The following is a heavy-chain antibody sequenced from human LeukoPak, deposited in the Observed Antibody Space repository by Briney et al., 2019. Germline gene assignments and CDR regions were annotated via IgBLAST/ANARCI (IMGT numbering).Heavy chain of an antibody. CDR2: IYSGGST. J-gene: IGHJ3*02. Sequence: GGSLRLSCAASGFTVSSNYMSWVRQAPGKGLEWVSVIYSGGSTYYADSVMGRFTISRDNSKNTLYLQMNSLRAEDTAVYYCARDRPKDCSGGSCYSGYNAFDIWGQGTMVTVSS. CDR3: ARDRPKDCSGGSCYSGYNAFDI. V-gene: IGHV3-66*02. CDR1: GFTVSSNY. D-gene: IGHD2-15*01.